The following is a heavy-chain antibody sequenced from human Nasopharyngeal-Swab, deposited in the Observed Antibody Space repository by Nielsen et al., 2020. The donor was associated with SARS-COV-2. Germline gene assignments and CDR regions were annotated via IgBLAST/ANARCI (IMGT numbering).Heavy chain of an antibody. CDR3: ARDVVRGYYYGVDV. D-gene: IGHD3-10*01. V-gene: IGHV3-21*01. J-gene: IGHJ6*02. CDR1: GFTFSSYS. CDR2: ISSSSSYI. Sequence: GESLKISCAASGFTFSSYSMNWVRQAPGKGLEWVSSISSSSSYIYYADSVKGRFTISRDNAKNSLYLQMNSLRAEDTAVYYCARDVVRGYYYGVDVWGQGTTVTVSS.